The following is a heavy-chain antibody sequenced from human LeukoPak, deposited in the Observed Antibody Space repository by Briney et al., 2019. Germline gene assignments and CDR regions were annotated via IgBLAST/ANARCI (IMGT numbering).Heavy chain of an antibody. V-gene: IGHV3-30*04. Sequence: GSLRLSCAASGFTFSSYAMHWVRQAPGKGLEWVAVISYDGSNKYYADSVKGRFTISRDNSKNTLYLQMNSLRAEDTAVYYCARGASYGSGTAIDVPFDYWGQGTLVTVSS. J-gene: IGHJ4*02. CDR2: ISYDGSNK. CDR3: ARGASYGSGTAIDVPFDY. D-gene: IGHD3-10*01. CDR1: GFTFSSYA.